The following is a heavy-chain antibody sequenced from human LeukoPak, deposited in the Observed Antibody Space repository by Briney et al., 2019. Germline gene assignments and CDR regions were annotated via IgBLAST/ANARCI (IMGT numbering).Heavy chain of an antibody. CDR1: GFTFSDYY. CDR3: ARDPFYYDSSGEYYYNYMNY. D-gene: IGHD3-22*01. Sequence: GGSLRLSCAASGFTFSDYYMSWIRQAPGKGLEWVSAISGSASSTYYADSVKGRFTISRDNSKNTLYLQMNSLRADDTAVYFCARDPFYYDSSGEYYYNYMNYWGQGTLVTVPS. CDR2: ISGSASST. J-gene: IGHJ4*02. V-gene: IGHV3-23*01.